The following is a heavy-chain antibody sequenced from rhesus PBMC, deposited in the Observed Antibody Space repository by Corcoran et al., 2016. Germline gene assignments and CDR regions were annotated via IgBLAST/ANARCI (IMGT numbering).Heavy chain of an antibody. Sequence: QLQLQESGPGLVKPSETLSLTCAVSGGSISSNYWSWIRQPPGKGLEWIGRIPGSAGSTAYNPSLKSRVTISTATSKNQFSLKLSSVTAADTAVYYCARETTTGWYFDIWGPGTPITISS. D-gene: IGHD1-14*01. V-gene: IGHV4-173*01. CDR1: GGSISSNY. CDR3: ARETTTGWYFDI. CDR2: IPGSAGST. J-gene: IGHJ2*01.